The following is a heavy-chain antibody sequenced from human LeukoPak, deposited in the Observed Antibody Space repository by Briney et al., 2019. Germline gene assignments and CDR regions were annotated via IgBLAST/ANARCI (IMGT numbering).Heavy chain of an antibody. CDR1: GGSFSGYY. CDR3: ARSGLDYDFWSGYSIRSHRYYYGMDV. J-gene: IGHJ6*02. V-gene: IGHV4-34*01. D-gene: IGHD3-3*01. Sequence: SETLSLTCAVYGGSFSGYYWSWIRQPPGKGLEWIGEINHSGSTHYNPSLKSRVTISVDTSKNQFSLKLSSVTAADTAVYYCARSGLDYDFWSGYSIRSHRYYYGMDVWGQGTTVTVSS. CDR2: INHSGST.